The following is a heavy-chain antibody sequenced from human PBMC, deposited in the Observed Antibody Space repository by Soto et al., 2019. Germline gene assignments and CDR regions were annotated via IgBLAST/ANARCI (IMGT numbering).Heavy chain of an antibody. V-gene: IGHV1-24*01. J-gene: IGHJ6*03. CDR1: GYTLTELS. CDR3: ATDLENGDYYYMDV. CDR2: FDPEDGET. Sequence: ASVKVSCKVSGYTLTELSMHWVRQAPGKGLEWMGGFDPEDGETIYAQKFQGRVTMTEDTSTDTAYMELSSLRSEDTAVYYCATDLENGDYYYMDVWGQGTTVTVSS. D-gene: IGHD3-10*01.